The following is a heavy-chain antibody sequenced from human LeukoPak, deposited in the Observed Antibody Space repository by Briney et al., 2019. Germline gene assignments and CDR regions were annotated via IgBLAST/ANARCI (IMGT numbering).Heavy chain of an antibody. V-gene: IGHV1-46*01. CDR2: INPSGGST. Sequence: ASVKVSCKASGYTFTCYYMHWVRQAPGQGLGWMGIINPSGGSTSYAQKFQGRVTMTTDTSTSTVYMELSSPRSEDTAVYYCAREGSIGLLIYWGQGTLVTVSS. CDR1: GYTFTCYY. J-gene: IGHJ4*02. CDR3: AREGSIGLLIY. D-gene: IGHD2-21*01.